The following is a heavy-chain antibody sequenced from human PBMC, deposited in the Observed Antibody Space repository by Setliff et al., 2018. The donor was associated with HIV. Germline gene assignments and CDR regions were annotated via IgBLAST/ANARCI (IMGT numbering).Heavy chain of an antibody. D-gene: IGHD3-10*01. Sequence: SETLSLTCTVSGDSISSHYWSWIRQPPGKGLEWIGYIYYSGSTNYNPSLKSRVTISVDTSKNQFSLKLSSVTAADTAVYYCARQITMVRGVYQPYYYYYMDVWGKGTTVTVSS. J-gene: IGHJ6*03. CDR1: GDSISSHY. V-gene: IGHV4-59*08. CDR2: IYYSGST. CDR3: ARQITMVRGVYQPYYYYYMDV.